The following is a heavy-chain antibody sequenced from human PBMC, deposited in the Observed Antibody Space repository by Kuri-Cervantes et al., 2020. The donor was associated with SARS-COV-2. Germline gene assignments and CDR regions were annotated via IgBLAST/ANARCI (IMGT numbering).Heavy chain of an antibody. CDR2: INPNSGGT. D-gene: IGHD3-16*02. CDR1: GYTFTGYN. V-gene: IGHV1-2*04. J-gene: IGHJ4*02. CDR3: ARGGRHRSIFCFLQSFDFDF. Sequence: ASVKVSCKASGYTFTGYNMHWVRQAPGQGLEWMGWINPNSGGTNYAQKFQGWVTLTRDTSNNTAYMEVSRLTCDDTAVYYCARGGRHRSIFCFLQSFDFDFWGQGTLVTVSS.